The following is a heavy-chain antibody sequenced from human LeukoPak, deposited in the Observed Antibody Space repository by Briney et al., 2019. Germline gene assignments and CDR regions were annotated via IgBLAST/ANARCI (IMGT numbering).Heavy chain of an antibody. CDR1: GFTVSGNY. V-gene: IGHV3-48*01. D-gene: IGHD1-26*01. J-gene: IGHJ3*02. CDR3: ARVYVGAEDI. CDR2: ISSSSSTI. Sequence: PGGSLRLSCAVSGFTVSGNYMSWVRQAPGKGLEWVSYISSSSSTIYYADSVKGRFPVSRDNAKNSLYLQMNSLRAEDTAVYYCARVYVGAEDIWGQGTMVTVSS.